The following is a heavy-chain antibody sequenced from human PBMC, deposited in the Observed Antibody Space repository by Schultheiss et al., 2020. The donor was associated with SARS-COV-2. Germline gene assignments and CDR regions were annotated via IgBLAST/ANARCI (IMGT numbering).Heavy chain of an antibody. CDR1: GFSFRTHT. J-gene: IGHJ5*01. V-gene: IGHV3-23*01. CDR2: LSPNSDTT. Sequence: GGSLRLSCAASGFSFRTHTMMWARQAPGKGLEWVTALSPNSDTTFIADSVRGRFTISRDNSMNTLFLQMNSLRVDDTAVYYCAIDPNWGSRDSWGQGTLVNVSS. CDR3: AIDPNWGSRDS. D-gene: IGHD7-27*01.